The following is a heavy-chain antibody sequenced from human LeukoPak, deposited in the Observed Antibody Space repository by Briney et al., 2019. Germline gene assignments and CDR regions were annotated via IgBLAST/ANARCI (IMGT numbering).Heavy chain of an antibody. D-gene: IGHD3-22*01. CDR3: AREGLSNYYDSSGTFDY. CDR1: GYTFTGYY. V-gene: IGHV1-2*02. Sequence: ASVKVSCKASGYTFTGYYMHWVRQAPGQGLEWMGWISPNSGGTNYAQKFQGRVTMTRDTSISTAYMELSRLRSDDTAVYYCAREGLSNYYDSSGTFDYWGQGTLVTVSS. CDR2: ISPNSGGT. J-gene: IGHJ4*02.